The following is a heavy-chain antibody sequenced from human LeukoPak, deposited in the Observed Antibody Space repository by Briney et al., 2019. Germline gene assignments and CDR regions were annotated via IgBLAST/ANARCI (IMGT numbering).Heavy chain of an antibody. D-gene: IGHD2-2*02. V-gene: IGHV3-48*04. Sequence: GGSLRLSCAASGFTFSSYSMNWGRQAPGKGLEWVSYISSSSSTIYYADSVKGRFTISRDNAKNSLYLQMNSLRAEDTAVYYCAKEDCSSTSCYRLSWGQGTLVTVSS. CDR1: GFTFSSYS. CDR3: AKEDCSSTSCYRLS. J-gene: IGHJ5*02. CDR2: ISSSSSTI.